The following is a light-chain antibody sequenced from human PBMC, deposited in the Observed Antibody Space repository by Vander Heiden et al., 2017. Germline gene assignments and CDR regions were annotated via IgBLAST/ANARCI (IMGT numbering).Light chain of an antibody. CDR1: SSNIGAGYD. CDR3: QSHDSSLSGYV. CDR2: GNS. Sequence: QSVLTPPPSVSGAPGQRVTIPCTGSSSNIGAGYDVHWYQQLPETTPKLLIYGNSNRPSGVPDRFSGSKSGTSASLAITGLQAEDEADYYCQSHDSSLSGYVFGTGTKVTVL. J-gene: IGLJ1*01. V-gene: IGLV1-40*01.